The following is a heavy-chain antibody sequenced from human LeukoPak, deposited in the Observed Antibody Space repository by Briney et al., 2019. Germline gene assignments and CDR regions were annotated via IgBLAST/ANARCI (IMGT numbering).Heavy chain of an antibody. V-gene: IGHV4-39*01. CDR1: GGSISSSSYY. Sequence: SETLSLTCTVSGGSISSSSYYWGWFRQPPGKGLEWIGSIYYSGSTYYNPSLKSRVTISVDTSKNQFSLKLSSVTAADTAVYCCARIPAKYSYGAIDYWGQGTLVTVSS. CDR2: IYYSGST. D-gene: IGHD5-18*01. CDR3: ARIPAKYSYGAIDY. J-gene: IGHJ4*02.